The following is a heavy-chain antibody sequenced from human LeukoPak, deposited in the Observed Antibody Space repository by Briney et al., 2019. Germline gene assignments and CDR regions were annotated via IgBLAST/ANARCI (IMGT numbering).Heavy chain of an antibody. V-gene: IGHV5-51*01. Sequence: GESLKISCKGSGYSFTSYWIGWVRQMPGKGLEWMGIIYPGDSDTRYSPSFQGQVTISADKSTSTAYLQWSSLKASDTAMYYCARVYGYYDSSGYMFDPWGQGTLVTVSS. CDR3: ARVYGYYDSSGYMFDP. D-gene: IGHD3-22*01. J-gene: IGHJ5*02. CDR1: GYSFTSYW. CDR2: IYPGDSDT.